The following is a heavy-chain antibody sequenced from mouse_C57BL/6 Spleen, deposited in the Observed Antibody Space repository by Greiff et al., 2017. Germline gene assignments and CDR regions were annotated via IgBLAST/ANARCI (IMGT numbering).Heavy chain of an antibody. J-gene: IGHJ1*03. CDR3: SRPPRDGGFDV. CDR2: ISGGGGNT. CDR1: GFTFSSYT. V-gene: IGHV5-9*01. Sequence: EVKVVESGGGLVKPGGSLKLSCAASGFTFSSYTMSWVRQTPEERLEWVATISGGGGNTYYPDSVKGRFTISRDNAKNTLYLQMSSLRSEDTALYYCSRPPRDGGFDVWGTGTTVTVSS.